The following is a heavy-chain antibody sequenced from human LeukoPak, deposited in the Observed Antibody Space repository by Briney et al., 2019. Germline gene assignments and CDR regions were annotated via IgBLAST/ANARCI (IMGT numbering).Heavy chain of an antibody. CDR2: IKQDGSEK. Sequence: PGGSLRLSCVASGSSLRSYWMSWVRQAPGKGLEWVANIKQDGSEKFYVDSVKGRFTISRDNAENSLYLQMNSLRVEDTAVYYCARIYCSSTNCDRWNAFDIWGQGTMVTGSS. D-gene: IGHD2-2*01. CDR3: ARIYCSSTNCDRWNAFDI. V-gene: IGHV3-7*01. J-gene: IGHJ3*02. CDR1: GSSLRSYW.